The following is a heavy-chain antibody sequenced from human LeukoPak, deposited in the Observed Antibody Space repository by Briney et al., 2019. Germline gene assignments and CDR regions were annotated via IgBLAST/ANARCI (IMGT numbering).Heavy chain of an antibody. J-gene: IGHJ4*02. D-gene: IGHD3-16*01. V-gene: IGHV2-70*11. CDR1: GFSLSNIGMC. Sequence: SGPALVKPTQTLTLTCTFSGFSLSNIGMCVNWIRQPPGKALEWLARIDWDEGKYYSTSLKTRLTISKDTSKDLVVLTMTNMDPVDTATYYCARTTTSVFTYHFDYWGQGTLVTVSS. CDR3: ARTTTSVFTYHFDY. CDR2: IDWDEGK.